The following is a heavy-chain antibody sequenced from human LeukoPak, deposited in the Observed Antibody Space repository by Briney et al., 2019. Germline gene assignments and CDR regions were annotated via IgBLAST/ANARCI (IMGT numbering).Heavy chain of an antibody. Sequence: GGSLRLSCAASGFTFSSYSMNWVRRAPGKGLEWVSSISSSSSYIYYADSVKGRFTISRDNAKNSLYLQMNSLRAEDTAVYYCARDGGYSYGPDAFDIWGQGTMVTVSS. CDR3: ARDGGYSYGPDAFDI. CDR1: GFTFSSYS. J-gene: IGHJ3*02. CDR2: ISSSSSYI. V-gene: IGHV3-21*01. D-gene: IGHD5-18*01.